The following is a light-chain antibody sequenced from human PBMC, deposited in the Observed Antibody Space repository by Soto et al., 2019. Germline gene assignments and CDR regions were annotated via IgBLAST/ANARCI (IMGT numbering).Light chain of an antibody. CDR1: QSVSSSS. Sequence: EIVLTQSPCTLSLSPGERVTLSCRASQSVSSSSLACYQHTPGQAPRLLIYAASNRATGVPARFSGSGSGTDFTLTISSLEPEDFAVYYCQQRGSSTCTFAQGTQLDIK. CDR2: AAS. CDR3: QQRGSSTCT. V-gene: IGKV3-20*01. J-gene: IGKJ1*01.